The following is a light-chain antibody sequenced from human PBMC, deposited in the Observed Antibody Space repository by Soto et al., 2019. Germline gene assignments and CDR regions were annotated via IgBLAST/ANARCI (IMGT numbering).Light chain of an antibody. CDR2: NTY. Sequence: QTVVTQEPSFSLSPGGTVTLTCGLSSGSVSTSYYPSWYQQTPGQAPRTLIYNTYTRSSGVPERFSASILGDKAALTITGAQSDDESDYYCVLYMGSGISVFGGGTKLTVL. V-gene: IGLV8-61*01. CDR1: SGSVSTSYY. J-gene: IGLJ2*01. CDR3: VLYMGSGISV.